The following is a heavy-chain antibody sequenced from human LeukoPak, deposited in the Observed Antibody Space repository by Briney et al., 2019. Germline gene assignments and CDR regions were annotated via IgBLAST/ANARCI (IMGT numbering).Heavy chain of an antibody. V-gene: IGHV3-66*01. CDR1: GFTFSNAW. CDR2: ISSAGST. Sequence: GGSLRLSCAASGFTFSNAWMSWVRKAPGKGLEWVSIISSAGSTYYADSVKGRFTISRDNAKNSLYLQMNSLRAEDTAVYYCARDSAITIFGAVNPKGGFDYWGQGTLVTVSS. CDR3: ARDSAITIFGAVNPKGGFDY. J-gene: IGHJ4*02. D-gene: IGHD3-3*01.